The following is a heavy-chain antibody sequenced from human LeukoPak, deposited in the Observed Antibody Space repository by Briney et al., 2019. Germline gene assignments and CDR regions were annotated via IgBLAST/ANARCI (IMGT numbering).Heavy chain of an antibody. Sequence: SETLPLTCTVSGGSISSYYWSWIRQPPGKGLEWIGEINHSGSTNYNPSLKSRVTISVDTSKNQFSLKLSSVTAADTAVYYCARWSRITTAFDPWGQGTLVTVSS. J-gene: IGHJ5*02. CDR1: GGSISSYY. V-gene: IGHV4-34*01. CDR2: INHSGST. D-gene: IGHD3-10*01. CDR3: ARWSRITTAFDP.